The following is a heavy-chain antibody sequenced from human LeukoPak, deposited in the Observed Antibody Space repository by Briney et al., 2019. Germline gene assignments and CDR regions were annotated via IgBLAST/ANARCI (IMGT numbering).Heavy chain of an antibody. D-gene: IGHD1-7*01. Sequence: ASVKVSCKASGYAFTSYDINWVRQATGQGLEWMGWMNPNSGNTGYAQKFQGRVTITRNTSISTAYMELSSLRSEDTAVYYCATDGYAGTRQAFDIWGQGTMVTVSS. V-gene: IGHV1-8*03. J-gene: IGHJ3*02. CDR3: ATDGYAGTRQAFDI. CDR2: MNPNSGNT. CDR1: GYAFTSYD.